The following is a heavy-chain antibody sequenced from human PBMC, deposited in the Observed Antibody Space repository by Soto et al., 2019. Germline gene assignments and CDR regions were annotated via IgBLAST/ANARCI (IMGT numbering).Heavy chain of an antibody. J-gene: IGHJ6*03. Sequence: GASVKVSCKASGYTFTSYDINWVRQATGQGLEWMGWMNPNSGNTGYAQKFQGRATMTRNTSISTAYMELSSLRSEDTAVYYCAREGHSSSPYYYYYMDVWGKGTTVTVSS. CDR2: MNPNSGNT. CDR1: GYTFTSYD. V-gene: IGHV1-8*01. CDR3: AREGHSSSPYYYYYMDV. D-gene: IGHD6-6*01.